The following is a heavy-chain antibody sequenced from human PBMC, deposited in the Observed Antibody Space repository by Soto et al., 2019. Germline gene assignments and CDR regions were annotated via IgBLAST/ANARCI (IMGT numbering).Heavy chain of an antibody. D-gene: IGHD2-2*01. Sequence: QVQLVQSGAEVKTPGASVKVSCKASGYTFTSYGISWVRQAPGQGLEWMGWISAYNGNTNYAQKLQGRVTMTPETATSTAYMELGSLRSDDTAVYYCARVPLGYCSSTSCFWYFDLWGRGTLVTVSS. CDR3: ARVPLGYCSSTSCFWYFDL. J-gene: IGHJ2*01. V-gene: IGHV1-18*01. CDR2: ISAYNGNT. CDR1: GYTFTSYG.